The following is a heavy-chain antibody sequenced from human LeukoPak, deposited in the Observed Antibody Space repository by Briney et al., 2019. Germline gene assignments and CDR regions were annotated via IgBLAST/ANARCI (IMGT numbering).Heavy chain of an antibody. Sequence: GESLQISCQASGYSFPNYWIGWVRHMPGNALEWMGVIFPDDSDTRYSPSFQGQVTIPDHKTLSRAYLQWSRLQASDTAMYYSAAGPQYLYSTGTRPVFDFWGQGTLVIVSS. D-gene: IGHD4-11*01. CDR2: IFPDDSDT. CDR3: AAGPQYLYSTGTRPVFDF. V-gene: IGHV5-51*01. J-gene: IGHJ4*02. CDR1: GYSFPNYW.